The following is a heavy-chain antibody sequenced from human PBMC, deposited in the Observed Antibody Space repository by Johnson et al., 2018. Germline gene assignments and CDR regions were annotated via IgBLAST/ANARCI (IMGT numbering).Heavy chain of an antibody. Sequence: QVQLVQSGGGVVQPGRSLRLSCAASGFTFSSYGMHWVRQAPGKGLEWVAVISYDGSNKYYADSVKGRFTISRDNAKNSLFLHMNSLRAEDTAVYYCASTGGNDYWGQGTLVTVSS. D-gene: IGHD2-8*02. J-gene: IGHJ4*02. CDR1: GFTFSSYG. CDR3: ASTGGNDY. CDR2: ISYDGSNK. V-gene: IGHV3-30*03.